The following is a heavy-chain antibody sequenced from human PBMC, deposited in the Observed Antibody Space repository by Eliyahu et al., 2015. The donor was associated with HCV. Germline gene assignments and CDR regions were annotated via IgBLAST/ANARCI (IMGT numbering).Heavy chain of an antibody. CDR3: GRWYYDFWSGWLGAQYYFDQ. CDR1: GFPFGXYA. J-gene: IGHJ4*02. D-gene: IGHD3-3*01. V-gene: IGHV3-49*03. CDR2: IRSKAYDETT. Sequence: EVQLEESGGGLAQSGRSLXLSCTGSGFPFGXYAMSWFRQAPGKGLEWVAFIRSKAYDETTEYAASVKGRFSISRDDSKSIAYLQMNSLRTEDTAVYYCGRWYYDFWSGWLGAQYYFDQWGQGTLVTVSS.